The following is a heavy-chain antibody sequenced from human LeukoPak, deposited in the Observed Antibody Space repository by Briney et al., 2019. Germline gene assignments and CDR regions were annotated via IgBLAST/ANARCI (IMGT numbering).Heavy chain of an antibody. J-gene: IGHJ5*02. CDR1: GGSISNYY. CDR2: IYYSGST. V-gene: IGHV4-59*01. CDR3: ARAINPDYNWFDP. Sequence: SETLSLTYTVSGGSISNYYWSWLRQPPGKGLEWIGYIYYSGSTNSNPSLKSRVTISVDTSKNQFSLKLSSVTAADTAVYYCARAINPDYNWFDPWGQGTLVTVSS. D-gene: IGHD2-21*02.